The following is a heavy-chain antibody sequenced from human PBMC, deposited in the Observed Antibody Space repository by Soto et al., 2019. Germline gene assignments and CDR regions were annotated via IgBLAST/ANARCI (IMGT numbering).Heavy chain of an antibody. J-gene: IGHJ6*02. CDR1: GFTFSSYG. D-gene: IGHD2-2*01. Sequence: QVQLVESGGGVVQPGRSLRLSCAASGFTFSSYGMHWVRQAPGKGLEWVAVISYDGSNKYYADSVKGRFTISRDNSKNPLYLQMNSLRAEDTAVYYCAKGRVRCSSTSCYAYSNLFGMDVWGQGTTVTVSS. V-gene: IGHV3-30*18. CDR2: ISYDGSNK. CDR3: AKGRVRCSSTSCYAYSNLFGMDV.